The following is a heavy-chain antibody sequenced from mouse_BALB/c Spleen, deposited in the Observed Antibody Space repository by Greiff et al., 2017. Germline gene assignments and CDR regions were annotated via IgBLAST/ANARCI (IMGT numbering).Heavy chain of an antibody. CDR2: IRSKSNNYAT. D-gene: IGHD4-1*01. CDR3: VRDHWFDY. V-gene: IGHV10S3*01. CDR1: GFTFNTNA. Sequence: EVQLVETGGGLVQPKGSLKLSCAASGFTFNTNAMNWVRQAPGKGLEWVARIRSKSNNYATYYADSVKDRFTISRDDSQSMLYLQMNNLKTEDTAMYYCVRDHWFDYWGQGTTLTVSS. J-gene: IGHJ2*01.